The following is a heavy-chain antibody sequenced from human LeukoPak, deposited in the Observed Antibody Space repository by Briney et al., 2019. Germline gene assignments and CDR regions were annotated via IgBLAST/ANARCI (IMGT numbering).Heavy chain of an antibody. J-gene: IGHJ4*02. Sequence: ASVKVSCKASGYTFTSYYMHWVRQAPGQGLEWMGIINPSGGSTSYAQKFQGRVTMTRDTPTSTVYMELSSLRSEDTAVYYCARVEGWQQLVDYWGQGTLVTVSS. V-gene: IGHV1-46*01. CDR1: GYTFTSYY. D-gene: IGHD6-13*01. CDR2: INPSGGST. CDR3: ARVEGWQQLVDY.